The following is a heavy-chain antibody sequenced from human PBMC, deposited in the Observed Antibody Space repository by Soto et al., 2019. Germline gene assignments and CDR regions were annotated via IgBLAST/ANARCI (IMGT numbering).Heavy chain of an antibody. CDR3: ARHLGYSYGPGVFDY. V-gene: IGHV4-30-2*01. D-gene: IGHD5-18*01. CDR2: IYHSGST. CDR1: CGSIISGGYS. Sequence: SETLSLTCAFSCGSIISGGYSWSWFRQPPGKGLEWIGYIYHSGSTYYNPSLKSRVTISVDRSKNQFSLKLSSVTAADTAVYYCARHLGYSYGPGVFDYWGQGTLVTVSS. J-gene: IGHJ4*02.